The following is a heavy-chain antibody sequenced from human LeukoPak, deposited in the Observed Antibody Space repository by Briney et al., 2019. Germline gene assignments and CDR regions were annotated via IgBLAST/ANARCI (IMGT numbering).Heavy chain of an antibody. CDR3: SEDPTSYDYGQEDY. CDR2: INHSGSP. V-gene: IGHV4-34*01. Sequence: SEALSLTCAVYGGSFSGDYWSWIRQPPGKGLEWIGEINHSGSPNYNPSLKSRVTMSVDTSKNQFSLNLSSVTAADTAVYYCSEDPTSYDYGQEDYWGQGTLVTVSS. D-gene: IGHD4-17*01. J-gene: IGHJ4*02. CDR1: GGSFSGDY.